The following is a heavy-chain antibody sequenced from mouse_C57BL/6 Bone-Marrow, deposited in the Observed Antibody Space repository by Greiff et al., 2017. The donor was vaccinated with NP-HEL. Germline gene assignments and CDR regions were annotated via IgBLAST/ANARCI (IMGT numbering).Heavy chain of an antibody. Sequence: QVQLKQPGAELVMPGASVKLSCKASGYTFTSYWMHWVKQRPGQGLEWIGEIDPSDSYTNYNQKFKGKSTLTVDKSSSTAYMQLSSLTSEDSAVYYCARGDYHAMDYWGQGTSVTVSS. CDR1: GYTFTSYW. CDR3: ARGDYHAMDY. J-gene: IGHJ4*01. V-gene: IGHV1-69*01. CDR2: IDPSDSYT.